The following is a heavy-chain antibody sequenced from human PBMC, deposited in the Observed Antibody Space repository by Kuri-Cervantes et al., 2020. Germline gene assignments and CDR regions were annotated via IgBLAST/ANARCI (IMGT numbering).Heavy chain of an antibody. CDR1: GGSISSYY. V-gene: IGHV4-59*13. CDR3: ARKGNYGDYFYAFDI. Sequence: ESLKSSGTVSGGSISSYYWSWIRQPPGKGLEWIGYIDYSGSTNYNPSLKSRVTISVDTSKNQFSLKLSSVTAADTAVYYCARKGNYGDYFYAFDIWGQGTMVTVSS. CDR2: IDYSGST. D-gene: IGHD4-17*01. J-gene: IGHJ3*02.